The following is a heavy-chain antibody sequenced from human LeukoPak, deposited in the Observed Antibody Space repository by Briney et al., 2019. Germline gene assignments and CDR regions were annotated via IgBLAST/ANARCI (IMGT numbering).Heavy chain of an antibody. Sequence: PSETLSLTCAVYGGSFSGYYWSWIRQPPGKGLEWIGEINHSGSTNYNPSLKSRVTISVDTSKNQFSLKLSSVTAADTAVYYCARHRYRLWVDYWGQGTLVTVSS. CDR3: ARHRYRLWVDY. CDR1: GGSFSGYY. D-gene: IGHD2-21*01. J-gene: IGHJ4*02. CDR2: INHSGST. V-gene: IGHV4-34*01.